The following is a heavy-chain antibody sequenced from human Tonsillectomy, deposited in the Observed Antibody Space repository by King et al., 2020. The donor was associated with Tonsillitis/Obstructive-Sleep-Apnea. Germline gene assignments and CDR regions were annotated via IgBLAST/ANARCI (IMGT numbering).Heavy chain of an antibody. CDR3: ARQNVVVVTASRTYAFDY. J-gene: IGHJ4*02. CDR2: IYYSGST. V-gene: IGHV4-39*01. Sequence: LQLQESGPGLVKPSETLSLTCTVSGGSISSSSYYWGWIRQPPGKGLEWIGSIYYSGSTYYNPSLKSRVTISVDTSKNQFSLKLSSVTAADTAVYYCARQNVVVVTASRTYAFDYWGQGTLVTVSS. CDR1: GGSISSSSYY. D-gene: IGHD2-21*02.